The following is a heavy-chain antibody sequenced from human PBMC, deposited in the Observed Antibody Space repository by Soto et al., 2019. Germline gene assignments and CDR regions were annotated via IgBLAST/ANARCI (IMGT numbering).Heavy chain of an antibody. CDR3: ARHLRLPATRGFDF. V-gene: IGHV4-4*02. CDR1: SGSITSSNW. CDR2: VHHGGRT. D-gene: IGHD2-15*01. J-gene: IGHJ4*02. Sequence: QVQLQESSPGLVKPSGTLSLTCAVSSGSITSSNWWSWVRQPPGKGLEWIGEVHHGGRTNYNPSLNSRVTISVDKSKNQFSLTLNSVTAADTAVYFCARHLRLPATRGFDFWGQGTLVAVSS.